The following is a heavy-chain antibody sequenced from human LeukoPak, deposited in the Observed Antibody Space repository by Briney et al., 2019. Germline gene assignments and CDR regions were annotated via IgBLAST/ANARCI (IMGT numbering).Heavy chain of an antibody. V-gene: IGHV3-9*01. CDR3: AKIYDSSGYSVNDAFDI. Sequence: PGGSLRLSCAASGFTFGDYAMHWVRQAPGKGLEWVSGISWNSGSIGYADSVKGRFTISRDNAKNSLYLQMNSLRAEDTALYYCAKIYDSSGYSVNDAFDIWGQGTMVTVSS. D-gene: IGHD3-22*01. J-gene: IGHJ3*02. CDR1: GFTFGDYA. CDR2: ISWNSGSI.